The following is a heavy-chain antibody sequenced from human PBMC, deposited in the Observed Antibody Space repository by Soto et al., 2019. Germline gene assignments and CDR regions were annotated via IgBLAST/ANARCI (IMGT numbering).Heavy chain of an antibody. V-gene: IGHV3-74*01. CDR3: ASGLVEYSSSWYDY. J-gene: IGHJ4*02. Sequence: EVQLVESGGGLVQPGGSLRLSCAASGFTFSNSWMHWVRQAPGKGLVWVSRINSDGSSTSYADSVKGRFTISRDNAKNSLYLQMNSLRAEDTAVYYCASGLVEYSSSWYDYWGQGTLVTVSS. D-gene: IGHD6-13*01. CDR1: GFTFSNSW. CDR2: INSDGSST.